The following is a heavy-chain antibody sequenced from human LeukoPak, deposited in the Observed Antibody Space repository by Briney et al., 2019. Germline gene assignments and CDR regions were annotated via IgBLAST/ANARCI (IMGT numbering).Heavy chain of an antibody. CDR1: GYTFTGYY. CDR2: INPNSGGT. CDR3: ARGMSYCGGNSYYDY. D-gene: IGHD4-23*01. J-gene: IGHJ4*02. Sequence: GASVKVSCKASGYTFTGYYMHWVRQAPGQGLEWMGWINPNSGGTNYAQKFQGRVTMTRDTSISTAYMELSRLRSDDTAVYYCARGMSYCGGNSYYDYWGQGTLVTVSS. V-gene: IGHV1-2*02.